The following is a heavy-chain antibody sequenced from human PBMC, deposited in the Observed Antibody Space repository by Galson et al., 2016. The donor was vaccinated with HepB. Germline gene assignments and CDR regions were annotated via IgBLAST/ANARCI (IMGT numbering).Heavy chain of an antibody. CDR1: GFPFSNYW. V-gene: IGHV3-74*01. CDR3: TRVHREGIAAAGLQI. D-gene: IGHD6-13*01. J-gene: IGHJ4*02. Sequence: SLRLSCAASGFPFSNYWMHWVRQAPGRGPVWVSRINSDGSSTTYADSVKGRFTISRDSAKNTLYLQMNSLRAEDTALYYCTRVHREGIAAAGLQIWGQGTRVIVAA. CDR2: INSDGSST.